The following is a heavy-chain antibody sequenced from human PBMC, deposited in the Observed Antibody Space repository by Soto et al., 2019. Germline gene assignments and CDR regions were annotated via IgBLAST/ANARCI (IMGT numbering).Heavy chain of an antibody. CDR2: ISAYNGNT. CDR3: AREVVRYFDWQTNYYYGIDF. J-gene: IGHJ6*02. CDR1: GYTFTSYG. Sequence: GASVKVACKASGYTFTSYGISWVRQAPGQGLEWMGWISAYNGNTNYAQKLQGRVTMTTDTSTSTAYMELRSLRSDDTAVYYCAREVVRYFDWQTNYYYGIDFCGQGTTGTVSS. V-gene: IGHV1-18*04. D-gene: IGHD3-9*01.